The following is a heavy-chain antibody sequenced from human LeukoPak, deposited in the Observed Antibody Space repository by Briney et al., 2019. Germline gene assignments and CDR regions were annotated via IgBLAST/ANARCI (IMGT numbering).Heavy chain of an antibody. CDR1: GGSISSYY. Sequence: SETLSLTCTVSGGSISSYYWSWIRQPPGKGLEWIGYIYYSGSTNYNPSLKSRVTISVDTSKNQFSLKLSSVTAADTAVYYCARGGSSINYWGQGTLVTVSS. CDR2: IYYSGST. J-gene: IGHJ4*02. V-gene: IGHV4-59*01. CDR3: ARGGSSINY. D-gene: IGHD6-13*01.